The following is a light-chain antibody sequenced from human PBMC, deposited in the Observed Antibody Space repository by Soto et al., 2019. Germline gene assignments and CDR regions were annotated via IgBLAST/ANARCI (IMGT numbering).Light chain of an antibody. CDR3: QQYGSSPLT. Sequence: IVFTQAPGTLSLSPGERATLSCRSSQSVSSSYLAWYQQKPGQAPRLLIYGASSRATGIPDRFSGSGSGTDFTLTISRLEPEDFAVYYCQQYGSSPLTFGQGTRLEI. CDR2: GAS. V-gene: IGKV3-20*01. J-gene: IGKJ5*01. CDR1: QSVSSSY.